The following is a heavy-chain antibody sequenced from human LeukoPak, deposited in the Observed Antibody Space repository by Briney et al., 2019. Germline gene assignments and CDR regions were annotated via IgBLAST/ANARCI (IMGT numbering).Heavy chain of an antibody. CDR1: GGSIRSYY. Sequence: PPETLSLTCTVSGGSIRSYYWSCIRQPPGKGLEWLGYIYYSGSTNYNPSLKSRVTISVDTSKNQFSLKLSSVTAADTAVYYCARAIVVVPAARWFDPWGQGTLVTVSS. CDR3: ARAIVVVPAARWFDP. V-gene: IGHV4-59*01. CDR2: IYYSGST. D-gene: IGHD2-2*01. J-gene: IGHJ5*02.